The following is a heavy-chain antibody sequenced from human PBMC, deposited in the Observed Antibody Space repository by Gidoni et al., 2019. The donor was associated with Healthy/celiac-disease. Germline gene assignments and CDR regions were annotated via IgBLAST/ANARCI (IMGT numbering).Heavy chain of an antibody. V-gene: IGHV3-9*01. CDR1: GFTFDDYA. CDR2: SSWNSGSI. D-gene: IGHD6-19*01. CDR3: EKDGGSSGWYQDY. Sequence: EVQLVESVGGLVQPGRSLRLSCAASGFTFDDYAMHLVRQAPGKGLEWVSGSSWNSGSIGYADSVKGRLTIYRDNAKNSMYLQMNSLRAEDTALYYCEKDGGSSGWYQDYWGQGTLVTVSS. J-gene: IGHJ4*02.